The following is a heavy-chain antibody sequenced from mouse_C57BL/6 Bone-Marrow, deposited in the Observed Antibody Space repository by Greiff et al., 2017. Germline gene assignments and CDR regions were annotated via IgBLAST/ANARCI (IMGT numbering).Heavy chain of an antibody. D-gene: IGHD2-4*01. V-gene: IGHV5-6*01. Sequence: EVHLVESGGDLVKPGGSLKLSCAASGFTFSSYGMSWVRQTPDKRLEWVATISSGGSYTYYPDSVKGRFTISRDNAKNTLYLQMSSLKSEDTAMYYCARQGRLGQDYWGQGTTLTVSS. CDR3: ARQGRLGQDY. CDR2: ISSGGSYT. J-gene: IGHJ2*01. CDR1: GFTFSSYG.